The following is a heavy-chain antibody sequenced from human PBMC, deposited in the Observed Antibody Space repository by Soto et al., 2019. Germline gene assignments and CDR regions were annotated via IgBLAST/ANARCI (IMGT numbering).Heavy chain of an antibody. CDR3: AHRCLDYDSSVYLYRSFGY. V-gene: IGHV2-5*02. J-gene: IGHJ4*02. Sequence: SGPTLVNPTQTLTLTCTFSGFSLSTRGVGVGWIRQPPGKALEWLALIYWDDDKRYSPSLKSRLTITKDTSKNQVGITMTNFDPVDTATYFCAHRCLDYDSSVYLYRSFGYWGQGTLGTASS. D-gene: IGHD3-22*01. CDR1: GFSLSTRGVG. CDR2: IYWDDDK.